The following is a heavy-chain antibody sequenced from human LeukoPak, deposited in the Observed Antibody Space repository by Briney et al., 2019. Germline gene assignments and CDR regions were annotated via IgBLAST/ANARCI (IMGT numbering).Heavy chain of an antibody. CDR1: GGSITSTNY. CDR3: AREGGPYRPLDY. V-gene: IGHV4-4*02. CDR2: VNLQGST. Sequence: PSGTLSLTCGVSGGSITSTNYWTWVRQPPGKGLEWIGEVNLQGSTNYNPSLMGRVAISVDMSENHISLQLTSVTAADTAVYYCAREGGPYRPLDYSGQGTLVTVSA. J-gene: IGHJ4*02.